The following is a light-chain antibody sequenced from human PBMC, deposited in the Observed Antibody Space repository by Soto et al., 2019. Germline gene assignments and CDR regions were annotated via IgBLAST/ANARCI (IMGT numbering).Light chain of an antibody. CDR3: TSWTTSSTMI. CDR1: SSDIRAYNF. J-gene: IGLJ2*01. CDR2: DVN. Sequence: QSALTQPASVSGSPGQSITISCTGTSSDIRAYNFVSWYQQHPGKAPKLMLYDVNIRPSGVSNRFSGSKSGNTASLTISGLQAEDEAGYCCTSWTTSSTMIFGGGIKVTVL. V-gene: IGLV2-14*03.